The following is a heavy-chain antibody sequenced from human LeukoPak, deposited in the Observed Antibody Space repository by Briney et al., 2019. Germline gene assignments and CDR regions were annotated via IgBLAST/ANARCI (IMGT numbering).Heavy chain of an antibody. CDR2: IYYTGST. Sequence: SETLSLTCTVSGASISSYYWSWIRQPPGKGLEWIGYIYYTGSTNYNPSLKSRVTISLDTSKNQFSLKLSSVTAADTAVYYCARRTPGGNYYGSGSYFRSYYMDVWGKGTTVTISS. J-gene: IGHJ6*03. CDR3: ARRTPGGNYYGSGSYFRSYYMDV. CDR1: GASISSYY. V-gene: IGHV4-59*12. D-gene: IGHD3-10*01.